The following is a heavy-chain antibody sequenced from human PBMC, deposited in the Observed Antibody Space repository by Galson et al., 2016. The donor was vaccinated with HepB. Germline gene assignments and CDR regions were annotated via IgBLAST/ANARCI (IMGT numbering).Heavy chain of an antibody. CDR1: AFSFSSYS. D-gene: IGHD2/OR15-2a*01. J-gene: IGHJ4*01. V-gene: IGHV3-48*02. CDR2: ISSTRTIT. CDR3: ARKSPFGPFDY. Sequence: SLRLSCAASAFSFSSYSMNWVRQAPGKGLEWISYISSTRTITYYADSVKGRLTISRDNAKNSLYLQMDSLRDDDTAVYYCARKSPFGPFDYWGHGTLVSVSS.